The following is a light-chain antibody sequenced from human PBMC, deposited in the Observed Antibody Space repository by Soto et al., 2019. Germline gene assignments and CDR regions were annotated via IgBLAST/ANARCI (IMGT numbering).Light chain of an antibody. Sequence: EIVMTQSPATLSVSPGETATLSCRARQSVSSNLAWYQQKPGQAPRLLIYGASTRATGIPARFSGSGSGTEFALTISSLRSEDFAVYYCEKYTSWPFTFGPGTKVDI. V-gene: IGKV3-15*01. J-gene: IGKJ3*01. CDR2: GAS. CDR1: QSVSSN. CDR3: EKYTSWPFT.